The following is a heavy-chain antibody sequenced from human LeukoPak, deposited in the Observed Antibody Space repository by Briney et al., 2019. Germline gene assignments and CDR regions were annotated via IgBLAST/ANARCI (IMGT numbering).Heavy chain of an antibody. J-gene: IGHJ2*01. CDR1: GGSISGHY. D-gene: IGHD4-17*01. CDR2: IYYSGST. Sequence: SETLSLTCTVSGGSISGHYWSWIRQPPGKGPEWIGYIYYSGSTNYNPSLKSRTTISLDTSKSQFSLKLNSVTAADTAVYYCARDGDYDWYFDLWGRGTLVTVSS. CDR3: ARDGDYDWYFDL. V-gene: IGHV4-59*11.